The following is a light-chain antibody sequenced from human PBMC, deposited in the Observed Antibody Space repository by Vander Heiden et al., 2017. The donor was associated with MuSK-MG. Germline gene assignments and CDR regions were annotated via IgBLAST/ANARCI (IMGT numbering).Light chain of an antibody. CDR3: QTYDHSNVV. CDR2: EDH. V-gene: IGLV6-57*01. CDR1: SGAIAGNF. J-gene: IGLJ2*01. Sequence: FILTQPRSLSESPGKTVTISCTRSSGAIAGNFVQWYQQRPGSSPITIIYEDHRRPSGVPDRFSGSIDSASNSASLIISGLKTEDEADYYCQTYDHSNVVFGGGTKVTVL.